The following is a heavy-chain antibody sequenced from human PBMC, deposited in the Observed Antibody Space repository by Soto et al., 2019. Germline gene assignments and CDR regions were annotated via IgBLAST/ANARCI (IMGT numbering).Heavy chain of an antibody. V-gene: IGHV6-1*01. J-gene: IGHJ6*02. D-gene: IGHD6-13*01. CDR2: TYYRSKWYN. CDR1: GDSVSSNSAA. CDR3: AREIAAAGTRGYYYYYGMDV. Sequence: SQTLSLICAISGDSVSSNSAAWNWIRQSPSRGLEWLGRTYYRSKWYNDYAVSVKSRITINPDTSKNQFSLQLNSVTPEDTAVYYCAREIAAAGTRGYYYYYGMDVWGQGTTVTVSS.